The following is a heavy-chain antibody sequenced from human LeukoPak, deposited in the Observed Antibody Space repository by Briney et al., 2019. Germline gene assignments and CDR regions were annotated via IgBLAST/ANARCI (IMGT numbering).Heavy chain of an antibody. J-gene: IGHJ4*02. CDR2: ISAYNGNT. V-gene: IGHV1-18*01. D-gene: IGHD6-6*01. CDR3: AREYSSSSRPFDY. Sequence: ASVKVSCKASGYTFTSYGISWVRQAPGQGLEWMGWISAYNGNTNYAQKLQGRVTMTTDTSTSTAYVELRSLRSDDTAVYYCAREYSSSSRPFDYWGQGTLVTVSS. CDR1: GYTFTSYG.